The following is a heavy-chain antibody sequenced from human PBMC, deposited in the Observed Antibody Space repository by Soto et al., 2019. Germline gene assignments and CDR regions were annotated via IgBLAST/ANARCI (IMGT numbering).Heavy chain of an antibody. V-gene: IGHV3-30*03. J-gene: IGHJ4*02. CDR2: LSYEGSEE. CDR1: GFNFGVFG. D-gene: IGHD6-19*01. Sequence: PGGSLRLSCAASGFNFGVFGMHWVRQAPGXGLEWLSVLSYEGSEEYYADSVRGRFTISRDNSKNTLFLQMDSLRVDDTGVYYCALTRRSSLLEVAGPGFEYWGQGTLVTVSS. CDR3: ALTRRSSLLEVAGPGFEY.